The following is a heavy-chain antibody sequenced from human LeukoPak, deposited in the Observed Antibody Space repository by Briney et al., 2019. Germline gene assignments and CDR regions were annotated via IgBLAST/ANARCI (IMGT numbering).Heavy chain of an antibody. Sequence: SETLSLTCSVSGGSIGRGSYYWGWIRQSPGKGLEWIGSIYYSGSTNYNPSLKSRVTISVDTSKNQFSLKLSSVTAAVTAVYYCARVAAKTVDYWGQGTLVTVSS. CDR2: IYYSGST. J-gene: IGHJ4*02. D-gene: IGHD2-15*01. CDR1: GGSIGRGSYY. CDR3: ARVAAKTVDY. V-gene: IGHV4-39*07.